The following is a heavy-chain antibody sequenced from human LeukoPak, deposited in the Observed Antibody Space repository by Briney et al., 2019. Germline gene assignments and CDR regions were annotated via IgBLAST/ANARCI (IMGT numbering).Heavy chain of an antibody. CDR3: ARDQALYFSYGDY. CDR1: GFTFSNYG. J-gene: IGHJ4*02. V-gene: IGHV3-33*01. CDR2: IFYDGSNK. D-gene: IGHD2/OR15-2a*01. Sequence: GRSLRLSCAASGFTFSNYGMHWVRQAPGKGLEWLAAIFYDGSNKYYADTVKGRFTISSDNSKNTLYLQVNSLRAEDTAVYYCARDQALYFSYGDYWGQGTLVTVSS.